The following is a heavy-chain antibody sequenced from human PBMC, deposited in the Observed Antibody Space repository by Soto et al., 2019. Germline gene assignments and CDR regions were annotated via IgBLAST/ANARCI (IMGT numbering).Heavy chain of an antibody. D-gene: IGHD2-15*01. J-gene: IGHJ6*03. CDR2: ISSSSSTI. V-gene: IGHV3-48*04. CDR3: AKEPPSCSGGSCYPSFYYYMDV. CDR1: GFTFSSYS. Sequence: GGSLRLSCAASGFTFSSYSMNWVRQAPGKGLEWVSYISSSSSTIYYADSVKGRFTISRDNSKNTLYLQMNSLRAEDTAVYYCAKEPPSCSGGSCYPSFYYYMDVWGKGTTVTVSS.